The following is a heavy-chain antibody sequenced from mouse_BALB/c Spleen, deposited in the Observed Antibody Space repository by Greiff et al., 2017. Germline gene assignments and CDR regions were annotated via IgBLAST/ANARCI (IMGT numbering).Heavy chain of an antibody. V-gene: IGHV5-9-4*01. D-gene: IGHD3-1*01. Sequence: EVKLMESGGGLVKPGGSLKLSCAASGFTFSSYAMSWVRQSPEKRLEWVAEISSGGSYTYYPDTVTGRFTISRDNAKNTLYLEMSSLRSEDTAMYYCARSEGLGDAMDYWGQGTSVTVSS. J-gene: IGHJ4*01. CDR3: ARSEGLGDAMDY. CDR1: GFTFSSYA. CDR2: ISSGGSYT.